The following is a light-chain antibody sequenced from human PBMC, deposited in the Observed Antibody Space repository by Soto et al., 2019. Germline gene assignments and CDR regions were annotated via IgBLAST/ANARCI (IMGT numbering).Light chain of an antibody. Sequence: ELVFTQSPGTLSLSPGARATLSCRASQSVSSSHLAWYQQKPGQAPRLLIYSASSRATGIPGTGTGSGVGTDITLTISRLEHEYVAVYYCQRYGGFGQGTKVDIK. CDR1: QSVSSSH. CDR3: QRYGG. V-gene: IGKV3-20*01. J-gene: IGKJ1*01. CDR2: SAS.